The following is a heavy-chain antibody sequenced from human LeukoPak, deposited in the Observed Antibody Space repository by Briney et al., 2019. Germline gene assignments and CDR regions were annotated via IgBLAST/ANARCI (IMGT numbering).Heavy chain of an antibody. Sequence: GGSLRLSCAASGFTFNSYWMAWVRQAPGKGLEWVANIKQDGNKKYYVDSVKGRFTISRDNAKNSLYLQMNSLRVEDTALYYCATDGDYDWNYRSRFDSWGQGTLVTVSS. CDR2: IKQDGNKK. CDR1: GFTFNSYW. CDR3: ATDGDYDWNYRSRFDS. J-gene: IGHJ4*02. D-gene: IGHD1-7*01. V-gene: IGHV3-7*01.